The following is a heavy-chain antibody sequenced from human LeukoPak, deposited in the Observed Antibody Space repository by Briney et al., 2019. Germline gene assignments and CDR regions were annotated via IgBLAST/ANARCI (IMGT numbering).Heavy chain of an antibody. V-gene: IGHV3-7*01. CDR2: IQQDGSEK. CDR3: AREDSSGSGEDY. D-gene: IGHD3-22*01. J-gene: IGHJ4*02. CDR1: GFTFSTFW. Sequence: GGSLRLSCAASGFTFSTFWMSWVRQAPGKAPPRLANIQQDGSEKYYVDSVKGRFTISRDNAKNSLYLQMNSLRAEDTAVYYCAREDSSGSGEDYWGQGTLVTVSS.